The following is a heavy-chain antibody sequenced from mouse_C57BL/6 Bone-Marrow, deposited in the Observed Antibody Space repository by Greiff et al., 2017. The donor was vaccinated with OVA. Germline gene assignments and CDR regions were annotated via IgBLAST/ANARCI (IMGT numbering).Heavy chain of an antibody. CDR1: GYTFTSYT. D-gene: IGHD1-1*01. CDR3: ARGLLRAWFAY. J-gene: IGHJ3*01. CDR2: INPSSGYT. Sequence: QVQLKQSGAELARPGASVKMSCKASGYTFTSYTMHWVKQRPGQGLEWIGYINPSSGYTKYNQKFKDKATLTADKSSSTAYMQLSSLTSEDSAVYYCARGLLRAWFAYWGQGTLVTVSA. V-gene: IGHV1-4*01.